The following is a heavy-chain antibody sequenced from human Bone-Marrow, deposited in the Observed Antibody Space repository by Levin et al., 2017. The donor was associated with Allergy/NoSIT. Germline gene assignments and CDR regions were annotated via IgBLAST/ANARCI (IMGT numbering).Heavy chain of an antibody. D-gene: IGHD5-18*01. V-gene: IGHV4-34*01. CDR3: ARDYRRGYSYGYFLSGWFDP. CDR2: INHSGST. Sequence: SSETLSLTCAVYGGSFSGYYWSWIRQPPGKGLEWIGEINHSGSTNYNPSLKSRVTISVDTSKNQFSLKLSSVTAADTAVYYCARDYRRGYSYGYFLSGWFDPWGQGTLVTVSS. J-gene: IGHJ5*02. CDR1: GGSFSGYY.